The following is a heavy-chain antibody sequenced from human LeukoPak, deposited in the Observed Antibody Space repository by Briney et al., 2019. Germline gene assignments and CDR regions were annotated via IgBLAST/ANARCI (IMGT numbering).Heavy chain of an antibody. CDR3: VPSDSSGLD. CDR1: GFTFSHIW. CDR2: TNTDGSST. J-gene: IGHJ4*02. Sequence: QPGGSLRLSCEASGFTFSHIWMHWVRQAPGKGLVWVSRTNTDGSSTNYMDSVKGRFTISRDNAKNTIYLQMNSLRAEDTAVYYCVPSDSSGLDWGQGTRVIVSS. D-gene: IGHD3-22*01. V-gene: IGHV3-74*01.